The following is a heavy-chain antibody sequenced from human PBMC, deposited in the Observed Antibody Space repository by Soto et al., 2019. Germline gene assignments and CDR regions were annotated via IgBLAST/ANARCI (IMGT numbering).Heavy chain of an antibody. Sequence: PGGSLRLSCSGTGFAFTTFAMHWVRQAPGKGLEYVSAISFDGGTVDYADSVKGRFTMSRDNAKNTLYLQMRSLRAEDTALYYCVRGDSSRFIAGYFQHWGQGTLVTVSS. CDR2: ISFDGGTV. J-gene: IGHJ1*01. D-gene: IGHD3-22*01. V-gene: IGHV3-64D*06. CDR1: GFAFTTFA. CDR3: VRGDSSRFIAGYFQH.